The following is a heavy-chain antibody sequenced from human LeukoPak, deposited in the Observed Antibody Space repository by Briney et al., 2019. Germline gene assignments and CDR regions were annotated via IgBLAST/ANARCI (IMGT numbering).Heavy chain of an antibody. Sequence: GGSLRLSCAASGFTVSGNYMSWVRQAPGKGLEWVSVIYSGGSTYYADSVKGRFTISRDNSRNTLYLQMNSLRAEDTAVYYCARSRGGIAARPTYWFDPWGQGTLVTVSS. J-gene: IGHJ5*02. CDR3: ARSRGGIAARPTYWFDP. CDR1: GFTVSGNY. V-gene: IGHV3-66*02. CDR2: IYSGGST. D-gene: IGHD6-6*01.